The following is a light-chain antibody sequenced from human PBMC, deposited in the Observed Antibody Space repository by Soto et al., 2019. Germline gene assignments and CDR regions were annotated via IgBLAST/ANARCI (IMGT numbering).Light chain of an antibody. CDR2: NNN. Sequence: QSVLTQPPSASGTPGQRVTIACSGSSSNIGSTTVKWYQQLPGTAPKLLIYNNNQRPSGVPYRFSGSKSGTSASLAISGLQSEYEADYYCAAWDDSLNGVVFGGGTKLTVL. J-gene: IGLJ3*02. V-gene: IGLV1-44*01. CDR3: AAWDDSLNGVV. CDR1: SSNIGSTT.